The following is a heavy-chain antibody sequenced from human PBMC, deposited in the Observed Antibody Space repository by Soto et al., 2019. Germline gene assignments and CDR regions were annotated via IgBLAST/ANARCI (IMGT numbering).Heavy chain of an antibody. Sequence: GGSLRLSCAASGFTFSSYAMSWVRQAPGKGLEWVSAISGSGGSTYYADSVKGRFTISRDNSKNTLYLQMNSLRAEDTAVYYCAKAYDSSGYYLFDAFDIWGQGTMVTVSS. V-gene: IGHV3-23*01. D-gene: IGHD3-22*01. CDR2: ISGSGGST. CDR1: GFTFSSYA. J-gene: IGHJ3*02. CDR3: AKAYDSSGYYLFDAFDI.